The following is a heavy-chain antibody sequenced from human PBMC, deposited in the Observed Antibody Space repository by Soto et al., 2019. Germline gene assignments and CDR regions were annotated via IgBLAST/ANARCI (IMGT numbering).Heavy chain of an antibody. D-gene: IGHD2-15*01. J-gene: IGHJ4*02. CDR1: GGTFSTYT. CDR3: ARVEHVVGQALDY. CDR2: IIPMFGTA. V-gene: IGHV1-69*13. Sequence: GASVKVSCKASGGTFSTYTINWVRQAPGQGLEWMGGIIPMFGTANYAQKFQGRVTITADESTSTAYMELSSLRSEDTAVYYCARVEHVVGQALDYWGQGTLVTVSS.